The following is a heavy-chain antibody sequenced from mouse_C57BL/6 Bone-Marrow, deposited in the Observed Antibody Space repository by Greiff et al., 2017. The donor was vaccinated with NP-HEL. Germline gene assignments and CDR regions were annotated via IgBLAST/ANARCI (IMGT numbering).Heavy chain of an antibody. Sequence: EVQLVESGGGLVQPGGSLKLSCAASGFTFSDYYMYWVRQTPEKRLEWVAYISNGGGSTYYLDTVKGRFTISRDNAKNTLYLQMSRLKSEDTAMYYCARHGGVVPYYFDYWGQGTTLTVSS. J-gene: IGHJ2*01. CDR1: GFTFSDYY. D-gene: IGHD1-1*01. CDR2: ISNGGGST. V-gene: IGHV5-12*01. CDR3: ARHGGVVPYYFDY.